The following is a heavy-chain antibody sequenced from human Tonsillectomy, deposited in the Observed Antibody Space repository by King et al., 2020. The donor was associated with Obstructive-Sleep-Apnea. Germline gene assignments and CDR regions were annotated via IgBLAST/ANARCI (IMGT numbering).Heavy chain of an antibody. CDR1: GYTFTSSY. CDR2: ISPSDSSI. CDR3: ARDPGSSGFDI. J-gene: IGHJ3*02. V-gene: IGHV1-46*01. D-gene: IGHD2-2*01. Sequence: VQLVQSGAEVKKPGVSVMVSCKASGYTFTSSYIHCVRQAPGQGLEWMGIISPSDSSIIYAQNFQGRVTMTSDTSTSTVYMELSSLRPEDTAVYYCARDPGSSGFDIWGPGTMVTVSS.